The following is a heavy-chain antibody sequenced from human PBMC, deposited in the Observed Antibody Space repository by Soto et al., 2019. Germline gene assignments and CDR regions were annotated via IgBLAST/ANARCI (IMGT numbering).Heavy chain of an antibody. J-gene: IGHJ5*02. Sequence: SETLSLTCTVSGGSTSSGDYYWSWIRQPPGKGLEWIGYIYYSGSTYYNPSLKSRVTISVDTSKNQFSLKLSSVTAADTAVYYCARVARIRYYGSGNWLDPWGPGTMVTVYS. CDR2: IYYSGST. CDR3: ARVARIRYYGSGNWLDP. V-gene: IGHV4-30-4*01. D-gene: IGHD3-10*01. CDR1: GGSTSSGDYY.